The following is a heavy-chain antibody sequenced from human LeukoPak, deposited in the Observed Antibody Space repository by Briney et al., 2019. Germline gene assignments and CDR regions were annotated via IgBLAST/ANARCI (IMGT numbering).Heavy chain of an antibody. CDR3: ARDQGGDWSTTFDY. CDR2: IHESGST. V-gene: IGHV4-38-2*02. D-gene: IGHD2-21*02. Sequence: PSETLSLTCTVSGYSISSGYYWGWIRQPPGKGLEWIGIIHESGSTFYNPSLKSRVNISVDTSKNQFSLKLSSVTAADTAVYYCARDQGGDWSTTFDYWGQGTLVIVSS. CDR1: GYSISSGYY. J-gene: IGHJ4*02.